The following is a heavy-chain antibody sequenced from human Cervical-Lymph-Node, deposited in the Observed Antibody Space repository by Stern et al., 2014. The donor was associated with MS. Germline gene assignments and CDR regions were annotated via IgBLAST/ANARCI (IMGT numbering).Heavy chain of an antibody. V-gene: IGHV4-39*01. CDR2: IYYRGSS. CDR3: ARQALYGDLDFDS. Sequence: QLVESGPGLVKPSETLSLTCTVSGGSISSSSYYWGWIRQPPGKGLEWIGSIYYRGSSYYNSSLKSRVTISVDTSKKQFSLKVNSVTAADTAVYYCARQALYGDLDFDSWGQGTLVTVSS. D-gene: IGHD4-17*01. J-gene: IGHJ4*02. CDR1: GGSISSSSYY.